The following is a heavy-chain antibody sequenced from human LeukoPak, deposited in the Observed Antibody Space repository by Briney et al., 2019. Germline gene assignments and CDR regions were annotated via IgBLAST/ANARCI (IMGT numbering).Heavy chain of an antibody. D-gene: IGHD3-22*01. V-gene: IGHV3-33*01. CDR3: ARDYYDSSGQLHAGAHAFDI. CDR2: IWYDGINK. J-gene: IGHJ3*02. CDR1: GFTFRTFG. Sequence: PGRSLRLSCAASGFTFRTFGMHWVRQAPGKGLEWVAIIWYDGINKYNADSVKGRFTISRDNYKTTLYLQMNSLRAEDTAVYYCARDYYDSSGQLHAGAHAFDIWGQGTMVTVSS.